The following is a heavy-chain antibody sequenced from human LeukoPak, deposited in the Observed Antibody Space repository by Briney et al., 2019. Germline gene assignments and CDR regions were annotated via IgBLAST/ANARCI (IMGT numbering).Heavy chain of an antibody. Sequence: SETLSLTCTVSGYSISSGYSWGWIRQPPGKGLEWIGSISHRGNVYYNPTLKSRGTISVDTSKHQFSLRLSSVTAADTAVYYCARDRSVVEYFQHWGQGTLVTVSS. CDR2: ISHRGNV. CDR1: GYSISSGYS. D-gene: IGHD3-3*01. V-gene: IGHV4-38-2*02. J-gene: IGHJ1*01. CDR3: ARDRSVVEYFQH.